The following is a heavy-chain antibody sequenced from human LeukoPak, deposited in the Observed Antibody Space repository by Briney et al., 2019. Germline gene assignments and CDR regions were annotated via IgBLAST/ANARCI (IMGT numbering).Heavy chain of an antibody. D-gene: IGHD2-2*01. CDR1: GFTFSRYW. CDR3: ARWGLGTSLDY. J-gene: IGHJ4*02. CDR2: IYSGGST. V-gene: IGHV3-66*02. Sequence: GGSLRLSCVASGFTFSRYWLSWVRQAPGKGLEWVSVIYSGGSTYYADSVKGRFTISRDNSKNTLYLQMNSLRAEDTAVYYCARWGLGTSLDYWGQGTLVTVSS.